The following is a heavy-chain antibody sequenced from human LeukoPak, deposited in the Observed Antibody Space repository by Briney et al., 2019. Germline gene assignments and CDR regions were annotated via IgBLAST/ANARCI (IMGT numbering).Heavy chain of an antibody. CDR3: ARSARYCSGGSCYGGYCYYMDV. CDR1: GFTFSSYW. V-gene: IGHV3-74*01. Sequence: AGGSLRLSCAAPGFTFSSYWMHWVRQAPGKGLVWVSRINSDGSSTSYADSVKGRFTISRDNAKNTLYLQMNSLRAEDTAVYYCARSARYCSGGSCYGGYCYYMDVWGKGTTVTVSS. J-gene: IGHJ6*03. CDR2: INSDGSST. D-gene: IGHD2-15*01.